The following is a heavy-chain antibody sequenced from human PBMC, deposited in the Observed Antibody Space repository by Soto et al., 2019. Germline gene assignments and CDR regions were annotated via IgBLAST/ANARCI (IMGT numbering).Heavy chain of an antibody. CDR1: GFTFSSYA. Sequence: PGGSLRLSCAASGFTFSSYAMSWVRQAPGKGLEWVSAISGSGGSTYYADSVKGRFTISRDNSKNTLYLQMNSLRAEDTAVYYCARDVSGSYSRPDYWGQGTLVTVSS. J-gene: IGHJ4*02. D-gene: IGHD1-26*01. CDR3: ARDVSGSYSRPDY. CDR2: ISGSGGST. V-gene: IGHV3-23*01.